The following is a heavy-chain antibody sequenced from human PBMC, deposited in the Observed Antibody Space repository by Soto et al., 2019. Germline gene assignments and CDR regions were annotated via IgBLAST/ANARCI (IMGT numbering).Heavy chain of an antibody. CDR2: IYYSGST. V-gene: IGHV4-39*01. Sequence: SDTLSLTCTVSGGSISSSSYYWGWIRQPTGKGLEWIGSIYYSGSTYYNPSLKSRVTISVDTSKNQFSLKLSSVTAADTAVYYCARQSELLWFGEFEGYYYYGMDVWGQGTTVT. CDR3: ARQSELLWFGEFEGYYYYGMDV. CDR1: GGSISSSSYY. J-gene: IGHJ6*02. D-gene: IGHD3-10*01.